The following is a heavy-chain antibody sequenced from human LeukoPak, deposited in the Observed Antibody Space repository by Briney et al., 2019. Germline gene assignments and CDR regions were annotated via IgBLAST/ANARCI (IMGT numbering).Heavy chain of an antibody. CDR3: VTDQTGRHPYFFDY. V-gene: IGHV3-7*01. Sequence: GGSLRLSCTASGFNSSTYWMTWVRQVPGKGLEWVANIKEDGSEIYYVDAVKGRFSISRDNAKTSLYLQMHSLSVADTGLYYCVTDQTGRHPYFFDYWGQGTLVTVSS. J-gene: IGHJ4*02. CDR1: GFNSSTYW. CDR2: IKEDGSEI. D-gene: IGHD3-10*01.